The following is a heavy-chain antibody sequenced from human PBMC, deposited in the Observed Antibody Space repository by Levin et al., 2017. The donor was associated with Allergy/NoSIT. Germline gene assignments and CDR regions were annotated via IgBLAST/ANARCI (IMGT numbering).Heavy chain of an antibody. CDR2: ISSTGSTI. Sequence: GGSLRLSCAASGFTFSSYEMNWVRRAPGKGLEWVSYISSTGSTIYSADSVKGRFTISRDNAKNSLYLHMNSLRAEDTAVYYCARRGTRDYYYYMDVWGKGTTVTVSS. D-gene: IGHD1-1*01. CDR3: ARRGTRDYYYYMDV. J-gene: IGHJ6*03. V-gene: IGHV3-48*03. CDR1: GFTFSSYE.